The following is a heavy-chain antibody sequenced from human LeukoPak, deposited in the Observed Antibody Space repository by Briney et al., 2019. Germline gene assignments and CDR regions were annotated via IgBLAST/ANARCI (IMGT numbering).Heavy chain of an antibody. V-gene: IGHV3-74*01. CDR3: ARDSETGTPSFYYYYGMDV. Sequence: GGSLRLSCAASGFTFSSYWMHWVRQDPGKGLVWVSRINSDGSSTSYADSVKGRFTISRDNAKNTLYLQLNSLRAEDTAVYYCARDSETGTPSFYYYYGMDVWGQGTTVTVSS. J-gene: IGHJ6*02. CDR2: INSDGSST. D-gene: IGHD1-1*01. CDR1: GFTFSSYW.